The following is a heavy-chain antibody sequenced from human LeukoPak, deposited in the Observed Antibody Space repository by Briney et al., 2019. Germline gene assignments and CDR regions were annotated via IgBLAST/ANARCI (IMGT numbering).Heavy chain of an antibody. CDR2: ISGSGGAT. CDR3: AKDGNYDFWSGFSDGMDV. J-gene: IGHJ6*02. V-gene: IGHV3-23*01. Sequence: PGGSLRLSCAASGFTFSNYAMSWVRQAPGKGLEWVSGISGSGGATYYADSVKGRFTISRDNSKNTLYLQMNSLRAEDTAVYYCAKDGNYDFWSGFSDGMDVWGQGTTVTVSS. CDR1: GFTFSNYA. D-gene: IGHD3-3*01.